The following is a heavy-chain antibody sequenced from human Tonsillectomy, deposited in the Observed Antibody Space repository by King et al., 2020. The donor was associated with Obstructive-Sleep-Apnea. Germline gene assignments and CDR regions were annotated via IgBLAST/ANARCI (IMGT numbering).Heavy chain of an antibody. D-gene: IGHD1-26*01. CDR1: GGSFSGYY. V-gene: IGHV4-34*01. Sequence: VQLQQWGAGLLKPSETLSLTCAVYGGSFSGYYWTWIRQPPGTGLEWIGEINHSGSIYYNPSLKSRLTISVDTSKNQFSLRLNSVTAADTAVYFCVGGTAGARLKFWGQGTRVTVSS. CDR3: VGGTAGARLKF. CDR2: INHSGSI. J-gene: IGHJ4*02.